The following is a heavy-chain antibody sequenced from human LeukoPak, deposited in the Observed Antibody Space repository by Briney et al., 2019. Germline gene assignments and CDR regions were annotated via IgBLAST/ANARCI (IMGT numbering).Heavy chain of an antibody. CDR1: GYSFSSNW. D-gene: IGHD2-15*01. Sequence: GESLQISCKGSGYSFSSNWIGWVRQMPGKGLEWMGIIYPDDSDTRYSPSFQGQVTISADKSISTAYLQWSSLKASDTAMYYCARHPSDSRYCSGGTCYAPLFDYWGQGTLVTVSS. CDR2: IYPDDSDT. CDR3: ARHPSDSRYCSGGTCYAPLFDY. V-gene: IGHV5-51*01. J-gene: IGHJ4*02.